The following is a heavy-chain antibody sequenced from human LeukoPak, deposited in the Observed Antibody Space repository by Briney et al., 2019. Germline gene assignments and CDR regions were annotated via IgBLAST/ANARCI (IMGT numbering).Heavy chain of an antibody. Sequence: ASVKVSCKASGYTFTSYAMNWVRQAPGQGLQWMGWINTNTGNPTYAQRFTGRFVFSLDTSVSTAFLQISSLKAEDTAVYYCARADYDYVWGTYRNRGFDYWGQGTLVTVSS. CDR2: INTNTGNP. CDR3: ARADYDYVWGTYRNRGFDY. J-gene: IGHJ4*02. V-gene: IGHV7-4-1*02. CDR1: GYTFTSYA. D-gene: IGHD3-16*02.